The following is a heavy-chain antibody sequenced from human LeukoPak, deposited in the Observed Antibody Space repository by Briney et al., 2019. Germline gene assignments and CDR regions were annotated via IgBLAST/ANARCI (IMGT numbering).Heavy chain of an antibody. CDR2: IYPGDSDT. CDR3: ARHVFHTAMPPTSYYYYYYMDV. J-gene: IGHJ6*03. Sequence: GESLKISCKGSGYTFTNYWIAWVRQMPGKGLEWMGIIYPGDSDTKYSPSFQGQVTISADKSISTAYLQWSSLKASDTAMYYCARHVFHTAMPPTSYYYYYYMDVWGKGTTVTVSS. V-gene: IGHV5-51*01. CDR1: GYTFTNYW. D-gene: IGHD5-18*01.